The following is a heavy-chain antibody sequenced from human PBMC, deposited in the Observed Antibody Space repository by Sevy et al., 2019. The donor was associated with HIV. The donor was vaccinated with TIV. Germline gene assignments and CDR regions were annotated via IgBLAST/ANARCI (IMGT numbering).Heavy chain of an antibody. Sequence: GGSLRLSCAASGFTFSNAWMSWVRQAPGKGLEWVGRIKSKTDGGTTDYAAPVKGRLTISRDDSKNTRYLQMNSLKTEDTAVYYCTTDFHVVVVAASKDYWGQGTLVTVSS. CDR1: GFTFSNAW. D-gene: IGHD2-15*01. CDR3: TTDFHVVVVAASKDY. CDR2: IKSKTDGGTT. J-gene: IGHJ4*02. V-gene: IGHV3-15*01.